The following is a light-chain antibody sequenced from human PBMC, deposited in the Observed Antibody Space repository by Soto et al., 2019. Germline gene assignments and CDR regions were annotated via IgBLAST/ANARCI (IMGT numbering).Light chain of an antibody. CDR3: QQYYATPLT. J-gene: IGKJ3*01. CDR2: WAS. CDR1: QSVFYSPKNKNS. Sequence: DIVMTQSPDSLAVSLGERATINCKSSQSVFYSPKNKNSLAWYQQKPGQPPKLLIYWASTRESGVPDRFSGSGSGTDCTRTISSLQAEDVAVYYCQQYYATPLTFGSGNKVDIK. V-gene: IGKV4-1*01.